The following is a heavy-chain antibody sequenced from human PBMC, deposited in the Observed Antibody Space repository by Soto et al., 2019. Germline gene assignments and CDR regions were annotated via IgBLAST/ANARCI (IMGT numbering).Heavy chain of an antibody. CDR2: INPGGGST. D-gene: IGHD3-22*01. CDR3: ARVLQAPYYYDSSGYPVFDP. Sequence: ASVKVSCKASGYTFTSYYMHWVRQAPGRGLEWMGIINPGGGSTSYAQKFQGRVTMTRDTSTSTVYMELSSLRSEDTAVYYCARVLQAPYYYDSSGYPVFDPWGQGTLVTVSS. J-gene: IGHJ5*02. V-gene: IGHV1-46*01. CDR1: GYTFTSYY.